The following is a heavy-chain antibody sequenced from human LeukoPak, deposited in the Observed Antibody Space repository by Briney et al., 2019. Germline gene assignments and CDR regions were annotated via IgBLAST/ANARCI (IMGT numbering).Heavy chain of an antibody. CDR2: IWNDGSSQ. CDR1: KFTFSHYG. CDR3: AKDAERGFDYSNSLEK. Sequence: GGSLSLSCAASKFTFSHYGMHWVRQAPGKGLEWVAVIWNDGSSQYYADSVKGRFTVSRDNSQKTLYLQMNSLRPEDTAVYYCAKDAERGFDYSNSLEKWGQGTLVTVSS. J-gene: IGHJ4*02. D-gene: IGHD4-11*01. V-gene: IGHV3-33*06.